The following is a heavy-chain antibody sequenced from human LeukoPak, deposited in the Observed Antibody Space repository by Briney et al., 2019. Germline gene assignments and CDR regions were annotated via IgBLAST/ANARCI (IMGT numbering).Heavy chain of an antibody. J-gene: IGHJ5*02. CDR2: IDHSGGT. Sequence: SETLSLTCAVHGGSFSGYYWNWIRQPPGKGLEWIGEIDHSGGTNYNPSLKSRVTISIDTSKNQFSLKLSSVTAADTAVYYCARFPRWFDPWGQGTLVTVSS. CDR3: ARFPRWFDP. CDR1: GGSFSGYY. V-gene: IGHV4-34*01.